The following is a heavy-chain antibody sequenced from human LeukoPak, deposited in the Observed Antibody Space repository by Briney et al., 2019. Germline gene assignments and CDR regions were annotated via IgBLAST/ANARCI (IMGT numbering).Heavy chain of an antibody. Sequence: GSLRLSCAASGFTFNNYAMYWVRQAPGKGLEWVSAIIESGENTYYTDSAKGRFTISRDNAKNSLYLQMNSLRAEDTAVYYCARDYQWGFDYWGQGTLVTVSS. V-gene: IGHV3-23*01. J-gene: IGHJ4*02. D-gene: IGHD1-26*01. CDR3: ARDYQWGFDY. CDR2: IIESGENT. CDR1: GFTFNNYA.